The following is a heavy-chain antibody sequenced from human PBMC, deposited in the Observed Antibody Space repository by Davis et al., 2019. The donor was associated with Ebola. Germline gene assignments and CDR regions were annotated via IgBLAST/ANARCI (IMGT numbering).Heavy chain of an antibody. V-gene: IGHV3-30*03. CDR2: ISYDGSNK. CDR1: GFTFSSYG. CDR3: ARKRWLQSYYFDY. D-gene: IGHD5-24*01. J-gene: IGHJ4*02. Sequence: GGSLRLSCAASGFTFSSYGMHWVRQAPGKGLEWVAVISYDGSNKYYADSVRGRFTISRDNSKNTLYLQMNSLRAEDTAVYYCARKRWLQSYYFDYWGQGTLVTVSS.